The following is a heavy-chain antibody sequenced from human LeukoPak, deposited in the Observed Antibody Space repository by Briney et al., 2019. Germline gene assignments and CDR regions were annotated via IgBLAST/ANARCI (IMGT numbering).Heavy chain of an antibody. CDR2: FDPEDGET. D-gene: IGHD1-20*01. Sequence: ASVKVSCKVSGYTLTELSMHWVRQAPGEGLEWMGGFDPEDGETIYAQKFQGRVTMTEDTSTDTAYMELSSLRSEDTAVYYCATALTLTGTTDFDYWGQGTLVTVSS. V-gene: IGHV1-24*01. CDR3: ATALTLTGTTDFDY. CDR1: GYTLTELS. J-gene: IGHJ4*02.